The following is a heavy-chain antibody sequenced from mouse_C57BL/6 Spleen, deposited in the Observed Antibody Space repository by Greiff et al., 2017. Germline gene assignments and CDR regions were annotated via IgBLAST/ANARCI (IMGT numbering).Heavy chain of an antibody. V-gene: IGHV1-22*01. D-gene: IGHD1-1*01. J-gene: IGHJ1*03. CDR3: ARVTTVVGDWYFDV. CDR2: INPNNGGT. Sequence: VQLQQSGPELVKPGASVKMSCKASGYTFTDYNMHWVKQSHGKSLEWIGYINPNNGGTSYNQKFKGKATLTVNKSSSNAYMELRSLTSEDSAVYYCARVTTVVGDWYFDVWGTGTTVTVSS. CDR1: GYTFTDYN.